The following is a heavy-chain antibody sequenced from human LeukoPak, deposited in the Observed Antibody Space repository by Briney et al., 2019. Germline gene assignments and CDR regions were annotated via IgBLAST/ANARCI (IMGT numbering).Heavy chain of an antibody. Sequence: ASVKVSCKASGYTFTSYYMHWVRQAPGQGLEWMGIINPSGGSTSYAQKFQGRVTMARDMSTSTVYMELSSLRSEDTAVYYCARVGYCTNGVCYGYYFDYWGQGSLVTVSS. CDR2: INPSGGST. V-gene: IGHV1-46*01. CDR1: GYTFTSYY. D-gene: IGHD2-8*01. J-gene: IGHJ4*02. CDR3: ARVGYCTNGVCYGYYFDY.